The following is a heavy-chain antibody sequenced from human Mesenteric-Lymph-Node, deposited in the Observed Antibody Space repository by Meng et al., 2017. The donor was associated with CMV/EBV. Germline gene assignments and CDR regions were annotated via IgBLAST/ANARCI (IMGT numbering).Heavy chain of an antibody. CDR3: AKDRVLDY. Sequence: GESLKISCAASGFTFSSYAMSWVRQAPGKGLEWVSVIYSGGSSTYYADSVKGRFTIPRDNSKNTLYLQMNSLRAEDTAVYYCAKDRVLDYWGQGTLVTVSS. CDR1: GFTFSSYA. V-gene: IGHV3-23*03. CDR2: IYSGGSST. D-gene: IGHD1-1*01. J-gene: IGHJ4*02.